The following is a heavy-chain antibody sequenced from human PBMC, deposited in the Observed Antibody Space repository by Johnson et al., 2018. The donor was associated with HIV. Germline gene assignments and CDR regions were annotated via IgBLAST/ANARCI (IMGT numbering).Heavy chain of an antibody. CDR3: ARDQRWWLQSPGAFDI. Sequence: VQLVESGGGLIQPGGSLRLSCAASGFTVSSHYMNWVRQAPGKGLEWVSGISWNSGSIGYADSVKGRFTISRDNSKNTLYLQMNSLRAEDMAVYYCARDQRWWLQSPGAFDIWGQGTMVTVSS. CDR2: SWNSGSI. D-gene: IGHD5-24*01. J-gene: IGHJ3*02. V-gene: IGHV3-53*01. CDR1: GFTVSSHY.